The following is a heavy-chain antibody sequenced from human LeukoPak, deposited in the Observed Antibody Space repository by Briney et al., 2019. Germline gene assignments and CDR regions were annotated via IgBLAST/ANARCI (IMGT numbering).Heavy chain of an antibody. J-gene: IGHJ4*02. CDR1: GGSISRHY. CDR2: IYSSGNT. D-gene: IGHD6-19*01. V-gene: IGHV4-4*07. CDR3: ARVLTAVAGPYYFDF. Sequence: AETLSLTCTVSGGSISRHYWSWIRQPAGKGLEWIVRIYSSGNTNYNPSLNSRVTMSVDTSKNQFSLKLASVTAADTAVYYCARVLTAVAGPYYFDFWGQGALVTVSS.